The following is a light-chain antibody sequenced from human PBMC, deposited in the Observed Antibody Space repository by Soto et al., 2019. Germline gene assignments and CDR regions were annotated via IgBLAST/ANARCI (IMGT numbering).Light chain of an antibody. CDR1: QSVSSTY. CDR2: GAS. J-gene: IGKJ1*01. Sequence: ESVLTQSPCTLSLSRGERATLXXRASQSVSSTYLAWYQQRPGQAPRLXIYGASTRATDIPDRISGSGAGTDFTLTVSRLEPEDFAVYYCQHYGSTPWSFGQGTKVDIK. V-gene: IGKV3-20*01. CDR3: QHYGSTPWS.